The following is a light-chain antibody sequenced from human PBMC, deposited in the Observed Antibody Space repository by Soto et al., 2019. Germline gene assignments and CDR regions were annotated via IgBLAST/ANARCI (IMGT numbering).Light chain of an antibody. J-gene: IGLJ3*02. Sequence: QSALTQPASVSGSPGQSITISCSGTTNDIGGYNYVSWYQHHPGKVPKVIIYEVRNRPSGVSNRFSGSKSGNTASRTISGLQAEDEADYYCCSYTISATLVFGGGTKVTVL. CDR2: EVR. V-gene: IGLV2-14*01. CDR3: CSYTISATLV. CDR1: TNDIGGYNY.